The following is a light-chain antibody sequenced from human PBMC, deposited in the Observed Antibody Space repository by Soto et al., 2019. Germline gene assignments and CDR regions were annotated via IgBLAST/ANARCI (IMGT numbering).Light chain of an antibody. J-gene: IGLJ1*01. V-gene: IGLV1-47*01. CDR2: RNN. CDR3: AAWDDSLSGLYV. Sequence: QSVLTQPPSASGTPGQRVTISCSGSSSNIGSNYVYWYQQLPGTAPKLLIYRNNQRPSGVPDRLSGCKSGTSASLAISGLRSEDEADYYCAAWDDSLSGLYVFGTGTKLTVL. CDR1: SSNIGSNY.